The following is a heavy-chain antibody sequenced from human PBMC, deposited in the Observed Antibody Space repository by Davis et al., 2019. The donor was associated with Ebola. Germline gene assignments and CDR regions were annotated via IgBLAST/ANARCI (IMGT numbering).Heavy chain of an antibody. CDR2: IYYSVTS. V-gene: IGHV4-39*01. J-gene: IGHJ4*02. Sequence: MPSETLSLTCTVSGGSMSSSRYYWGWIRQPPGRGLEWIGHIYYSVTSYYNSSLRSRVTISMDRSKKQFSLQMISVTAADTATYFCVRASDGDYFFDYWGQGTLVTISS. CDR3: VRASDGDYFFDY. CDR1: GGSMSSSRYY. D-gene: IGHD4-17*01.